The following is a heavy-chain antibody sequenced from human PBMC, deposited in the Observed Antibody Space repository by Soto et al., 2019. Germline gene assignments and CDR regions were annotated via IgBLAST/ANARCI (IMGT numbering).Heavy chain of an antibody. J-gene: IGHJ4*01. CDR2: IDPSGST. Sequence: QVQLKESGPGLVKPSGTLSLTCAVSGCSISSTNLWSLVRQHPGQGLEWIGEIDPSGSTNYNPSLKRRVTISVDKSKPQFSLKLSSVTAADTAVYYCARGLSTLSTLDYCGHVHLVTVSS. V-gene: IGHV4-4*02. CDR3: ARGLSTLSTLDY. D-gene: IGHD3-16*02. CDR1: GCSISSTNL.